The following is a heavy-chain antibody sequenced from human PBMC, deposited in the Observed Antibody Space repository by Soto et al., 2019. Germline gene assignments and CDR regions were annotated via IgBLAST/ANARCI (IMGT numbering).Heavy chain of an antibody. Sequence: QLQLQESGPGLVKPSETLSLTCTVSGGSISSSSYYWGWIRQPPGKGLEWIGSIYYSGSTYYNPSLKSRVTISVDTSKNQFSLKLSSVTAADTAVYYCARRPGYSYGYGYFDLWGRGTLVTVSS. D-gene: IGHD5-18*01. V-gene: IGHV4-39*01. J-gene: IGHJ2*01. CDR3: ARRPGYSYGYGYFDL. CDR1: GGSISSSSYY. CDR2: IYYSGST.